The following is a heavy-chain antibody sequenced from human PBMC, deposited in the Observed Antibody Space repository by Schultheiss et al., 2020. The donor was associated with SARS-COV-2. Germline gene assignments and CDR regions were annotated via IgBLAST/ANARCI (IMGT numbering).Heavy chain of an antibody. J-gene: IGHJ4*02. D-gene: IGHD6-6*01. Sequence: GGSLRLSCAASGFTFSSYGMHWVRQAPGKGLEWVAVIWYDGSNKYYADSVKGRFTISRDNSKNTLYLQMNSLRAEDTAVYYCASQYSSSRPFDYWGQGTLVTVSS. V-gene: IGHV3-33*01. CDR1: GFTFSSYG. CDR2: IWYDGSNK. CDR3: ASQYSSSRPFDY.